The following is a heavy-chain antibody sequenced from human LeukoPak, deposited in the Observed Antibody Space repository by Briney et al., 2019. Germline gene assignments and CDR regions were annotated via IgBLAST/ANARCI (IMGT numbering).Heavy chain of an antibody. J-gene: IGHJ4*02. V-gene: IGHV4-34*01. D-gene: IGHD3-9*01. CDR2: INQSGST. CDR1: GGSFSGNY. CDR3: ARGPKVADNYDILTGYYYFDY. Sequence: SETLSLSCAVYGGSFSGNYWSWIRQPPGKGLEWIGEINQSGSTNYNPSLKSRVTITVDTSKNQFSLKLNSVTAADTAVYYCARGPKVADNYDILTGYYYFDYWGQGTLVTVSS.